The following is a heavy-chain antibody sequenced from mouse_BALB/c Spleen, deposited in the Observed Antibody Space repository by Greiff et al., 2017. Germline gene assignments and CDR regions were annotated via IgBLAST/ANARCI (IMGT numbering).Heavy chain of an antibody. J-gene: IGHJ4*01. CDR3: AREEITTATGAMDY. D-gene: IGHD1-2*01. V-gene: IGHV2-9*02. CDR2: IWAGGST. CDR1: GFSLTSYG. Sequence: QVQLKQSGPGLVAPSQSLSITCTVSGFSLTSYGVHWVRQPPGKGLEWLGVIWAGGSTNYNSALMSRLSISKDNSKSQVFLKMNSLQTDDTAMYYCAREEITTATGAMDYWGQGTSVTVSS.